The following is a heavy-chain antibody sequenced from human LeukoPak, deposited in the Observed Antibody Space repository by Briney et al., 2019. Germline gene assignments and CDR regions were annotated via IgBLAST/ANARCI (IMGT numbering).Heavy chain of an antibody. CDR2: IRGDGSEN. V-gene: IGHV3-7*01. J-gene: IGHJ4*02. CDR1: GFTFSNYW. D-gene: IGHD6-13*01. CDR3: ARYPLLDSSHFDY. Sequence: GGTLRLSCAVSGFTFSNYWMSWGRPAPGKGLERVANIRGDGSENNYVDSLKGRFTSSRDNAKNSLDLQMNSLRAEDTAVYYCARYPLLDSSHFDYWGQGTLVTVSS.